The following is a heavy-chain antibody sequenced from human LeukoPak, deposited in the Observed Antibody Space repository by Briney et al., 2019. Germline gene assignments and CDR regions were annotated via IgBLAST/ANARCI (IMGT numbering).Heavy chain of an antibody. Sequence: GASVKVSCKASGYTFTSYAMNWVRQAPGQGLEWMGWINTNTGNPTYAQGFTGRFVFSLDTSASTAYLQISSLKAEDTAVYYCARSYREQWLVPFDAFDIWGQGTMVTVSS. CDR3: ARSYREQWLVPFDAFDI. J-gene: IGHJ3*02. D-gene: IGHD6-19*01. CDR2: INTNTGNP. CDR1: GYTFTSYA. V-gene: IGHV7-4-1*02.